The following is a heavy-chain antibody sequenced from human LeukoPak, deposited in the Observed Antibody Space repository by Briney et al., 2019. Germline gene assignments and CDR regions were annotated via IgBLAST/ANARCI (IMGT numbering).Heavy chain of an antibody. J-gene: IGHJ4*02. CDR1: GGTFSSYA. CDR2: IIPIFGTA. V-gene: IGHV1-69*05. Sequence: ASVKVSCKASGGTFSSYAISWVRQAPGQGLEWMGGIIPIFGTANYAQKFQGRVTITTDESTSTAYMELSSLRSEDTAVYYCASDCSSTSCYTSGGYWGQGTLVTVSS. CDR3: ASDCSSTSCYTSGGY. D-gene: IGHD2-2*02.